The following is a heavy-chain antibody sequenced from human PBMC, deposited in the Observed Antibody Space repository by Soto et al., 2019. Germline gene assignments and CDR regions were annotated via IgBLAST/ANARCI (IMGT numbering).Heavy chain of an antibody. CDR3: AGRHSGGFVRFFDS. J-gene: IGHJ4*02. CDR1: GGSLSTNP. Sequence: QVQLVQSGTEVTQPGSSVKVSCTASGGSLSTNPISWVRQAHGQGLEWMGGTGSGHGAGNHAQKFQGRLTVTADKSTSTVDMELTNLSSEDTAVYYCAGRHSGGFVRFFDSWGQGTLVTVSA. V-gene: IGHV1-69*06. CDR2: TGSGHGAG. D-gene: IGHD2-15*01.